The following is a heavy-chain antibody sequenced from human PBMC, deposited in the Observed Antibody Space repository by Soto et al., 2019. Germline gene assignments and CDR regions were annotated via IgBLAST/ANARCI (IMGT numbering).Heavy chain of an antibody. CDR1: GFTFSLYS. V-gene: IGHV3-48*02. Sequence: EVQLVESGGDLVQPGGSLRLSCAASGFTFSLYSMSWVRQAPGKGLEWVSYISRSSTGIHYADSVKGRFTTSRDDATNSMHLQMNSLRDGDTAVYYCARAVTWGLDVWGQGTTVSISS. CDR2: ISRSSTGI. CDR3: ARAVTWGLDV. D-gene: IGHD3-10*01. J-gene: IGHJ6*02.